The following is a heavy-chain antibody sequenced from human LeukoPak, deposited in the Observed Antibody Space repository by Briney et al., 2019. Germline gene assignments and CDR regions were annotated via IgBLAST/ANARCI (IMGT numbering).Heavy chain of an antibody. CDR1: GGSISSYY. J-gene: IGHJ4*02. Sequence: SETLSLTCTVSGGSISSYYWSWIRQPPGKGLEWIGYIYYSGSTNYNPSLKSRVTISVDTSKNQFSLKLSSVTAADTAVYYCARPRQRVSGSSFDYWGQGTLVTVSS. CDR2: IYYSGST. D-gene: IGHD3-10*01. V-gene: IGHV4-59*12. CDR3: ARPRQRVSGSSFDY.